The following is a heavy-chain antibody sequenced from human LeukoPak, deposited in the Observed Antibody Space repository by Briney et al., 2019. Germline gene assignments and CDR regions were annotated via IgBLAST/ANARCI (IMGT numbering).Heavy chain of an antibody. D-gene: IGHD6-6*01. Sequence: GGSLRLSCVVSGFTFSYYGMNWVRQAPGKGLEWVSYISSNSRTVDYADSVKGRLTISRDNAKNSLYLQMNTLRVEDTAVYYCARGGAARPDYWGRGTLVTVSS. CDR2: ISSNSRTV. CDR3: ARGGAARPDY. CDR1: GFTFSYYG. V-gene: IGHV3-48*01. J-gene: IGHJ4*02.